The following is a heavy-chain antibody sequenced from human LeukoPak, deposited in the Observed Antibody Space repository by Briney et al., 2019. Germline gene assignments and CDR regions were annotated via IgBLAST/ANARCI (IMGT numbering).Heavy chain of an antibody. V-gene: IGHV1-18*01. Sequence: ASVKVSCKASGYTFNTYGITWVRQAPGHGLEWMGWISSYNGNTSYAAKVQGRITVTEDTSASTAYLELRSLRSDDTAVYYCARIACSSSSCTYSGRRRLRGGSLDPWGQGTLVTVSS. CDR3: ARIACSSSSCTYSGRRRLRGGSLDP. CDR1: GYTFNTYG. D-gene: IGHD2-2*01. CDR2: ISSYNGNT. J-gene: IGHJ5*02.